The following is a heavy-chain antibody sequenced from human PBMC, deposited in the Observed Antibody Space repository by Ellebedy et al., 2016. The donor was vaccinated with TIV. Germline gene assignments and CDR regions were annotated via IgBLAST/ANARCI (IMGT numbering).Heavy chain of an antibody. CDR3: ARCLFSLDYYYYYGMDV. D-gene: IGHD5/OR15-5a*01. J-gene: IGHJ6*02. Sequence: GGSLRLXXAASGFTFGSYGMHWVRQAPGKGLEWVAAISYDESNKDYADSVKGRFTISRDNSKNTLHPQMNSLRAGDTAVYYCARCLFSLDYYYYYGMDVWGQGTTVTVSS. CDR1: GFTFGSYG. CDR2: ISYDESNK. V-gene: IGHV3-30*03.